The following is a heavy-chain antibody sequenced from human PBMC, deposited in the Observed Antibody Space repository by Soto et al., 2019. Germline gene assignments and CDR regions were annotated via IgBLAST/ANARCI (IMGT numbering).Heavy chain of an antibody. D-gene: IGHD3-22*01. CDR1: GYTFTSYG. Sequence: QVQRVQSGAEVKKPGASVKVSCKASGYTFTSYGISWVRQAPGQGLEWMGWISAYNGNTNYAQKLQGRVTMTTDTSTSTAYMEPRSLRSDDTAVYYCARDQPGYYYDSSGYYYWGQGTLVTVSS. V-gene: IGHV1-18*01. J-gene: IGHJ4*02. CDR2: ISAYNGNT. CDR3: ARDQPGYYYDSSGYYY.